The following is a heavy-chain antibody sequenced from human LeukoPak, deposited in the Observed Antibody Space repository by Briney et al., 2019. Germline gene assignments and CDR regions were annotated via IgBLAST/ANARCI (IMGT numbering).Heavy chain of an antibody. CDR3: AKDLDRITIFGVVIGEAFDY. D-gene: IGHD3-3*01. J-gene: IGHJ4*02. CDR2: ISGSGGST. Sequence: GGSLRLSCAASGFTFSSYAISWVRQAPGKGLEWVSAISGSGGSTYYADSVKGRFTISRDNSKNTLYLQMNSLRAEDTAVYYCAKDLDRITIFGVVIGEAFDYWGQGTLVTVSS. CDR1: GFTFSSYA. V-gene: IGHV3-23*01.